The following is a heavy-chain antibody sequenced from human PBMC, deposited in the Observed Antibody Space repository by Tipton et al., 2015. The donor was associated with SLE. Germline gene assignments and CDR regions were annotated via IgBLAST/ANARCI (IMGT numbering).Heavy chain of an antibody. D-gene: IGHD3-10*01. CDR3: APHSSMVRPERAFDI. V-gene: IGHV4-39*07. CDR2: IYYSGST. Sequence: TLSLTCTVSGGSISSSSYYWGWIRQPPGKGLEWIGSIYYSGSTNYNPSLKSRVTISVDTSKNQFSLKLSSVTAADTAVYYCAPHSSMVRPERAFDIWGQGTMVTVSS. J-gene: IGHJ3*02. CDR1: GGSISSSSYY.